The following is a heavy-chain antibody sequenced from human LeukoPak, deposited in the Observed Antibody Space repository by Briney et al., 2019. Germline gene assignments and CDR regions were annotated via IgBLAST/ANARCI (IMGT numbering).Heavy chain of an antibody. Sequence: GGSLRLSCAASAFTFSSYAMSWVRQAPGKGLEWVSAINNVGDSSYYADSVKGRFTISRDNYKNTLYLQMNSLRAEDTAVYYCAKGGSYYTSSWFDPWGQGTLVTVSS. CDR1: AFTFSSYA. CDR2: INNVGDSS. CDR3: AKGGSYYTSSWFDP. J-gene: IGHJ5*02. V-gene: IGHV3-23*01. D-gene: IGHD3-10*01.